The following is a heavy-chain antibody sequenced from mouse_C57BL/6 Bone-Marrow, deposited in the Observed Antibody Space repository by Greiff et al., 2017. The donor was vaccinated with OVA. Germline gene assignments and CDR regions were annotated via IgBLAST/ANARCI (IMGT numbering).Heavy chain of an antibody. CDR3: ARGGDGDVDY. J-gene: IGHJ2*01. CDR2: ISYDGSN. Sequence: ESGPGLVKPSQSLSLTCSVTGYSITSGYYWNWIRQFPGNKLEWMGYISYDGSNNYNPSLKNRISITRDTSKNQFFLKLNSVTTENTATYYCARGGDGDVDYWGQGTTLTVSS. V-gene: IGHV3-6*01. D-gene: IGHD3-3*01. CDR1: GYSITSGYY.